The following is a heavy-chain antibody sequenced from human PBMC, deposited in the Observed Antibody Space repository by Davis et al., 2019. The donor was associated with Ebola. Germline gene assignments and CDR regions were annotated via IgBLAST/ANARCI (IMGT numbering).Heavy chain of an antibody. CDR1: GGSISSSSYY. D-gene: IGHD3-9*01. J-gene: IGHJ6*02. Sequence: PSETLSLTCTVSGGSISSSSYYWGWIRQPPGKGLEWIGSIYYSGSTYYNPSLKSRVTISVDTSKNQFSLKLSSVTAADTAVYYCARQNGILTGYLSYYYYYGMDVWGQGTTVTVSS. V-gene: IGHV4-39*01. CDR2: IYYSGST. CDR3: ARQNGILTGYLSYYYYYGMDV.